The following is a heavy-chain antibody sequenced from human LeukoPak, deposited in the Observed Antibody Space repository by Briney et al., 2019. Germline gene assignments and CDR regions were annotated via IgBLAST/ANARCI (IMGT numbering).Heavy chain of an antibody. J-gene: IGHJ4*02. CDR2: INPDASIT. V-gene: IGHV3-74*01. CDR1: GFAFSSSW. CDR3: ARAMISGSEY. D-gene: IGHD3-22*01. Sequence: GGSLRLSCAASGFAFSSSWMHWVRQAPGKGLVWVSRINPDASITTYADSVRGRFTISRDNAKNAVYLQMNSLRAEDTAVYYCARAMISGSEYWGQGTLVTVSS.